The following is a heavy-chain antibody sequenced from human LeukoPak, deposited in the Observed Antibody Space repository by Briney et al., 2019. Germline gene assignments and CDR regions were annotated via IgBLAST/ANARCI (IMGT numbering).Heavy chain of an antibody. V-gene: IGHV4-59*12. J-gene: IGHJ4*02. CDR1: GSMYNYY. CDR2: IHYNGIT. Sequence: SETLSLTCTVSGSMYNYYWSWIRQPPGKGLEWIGYIHYNGITNYSPSLKSRVTMSLDTSKNQVSLKLNSVTAADTAVYYCARETAELGRSFDYWGQGARVTVSS. CDR3: ARETAELGRSFDY. D-gene: IGHD6-6*01.